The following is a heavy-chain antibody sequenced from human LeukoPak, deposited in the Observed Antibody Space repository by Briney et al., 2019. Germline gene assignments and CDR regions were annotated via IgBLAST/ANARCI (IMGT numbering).Heavy chain of an antibody. D-gene: IGHD3-10*01. Sequence: GGSLRLSCAASGFTFSSYAMSWVRQAPGKGLEWVSAVSGSGGSTYYADSVKGRFTISRDNSKNTLYLQMNSLRAEDTALYYCAKDIAPRGVITIYYYYYGMDVWGKGTTVTVSS. J-gene: IGHJ6*04. CDR1: GFTFSSYA. CDR2: VSGSGGST. V-gene: IGHV3-23*01. CDR3: AKDIAPRGVITIYYYYYGMDV.